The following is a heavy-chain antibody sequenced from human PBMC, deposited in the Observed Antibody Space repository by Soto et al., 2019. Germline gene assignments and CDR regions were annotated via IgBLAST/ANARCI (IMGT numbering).Heavy chain of an antibody. J-gene: IGHJ4*02. CDR1: GFTFDDYG. CDR2: INWNGGSS. V-gene: IGHV3-20*04. D-gene: IGHD3-3*01. Sequence: GGSLRLSCAASGFTFDDYGMSWVRQAPGKGLEWVSGINWNGGSSGYADSVKGRFTISRDNSKNTLYLQMNSLRAEDTAVYYCAKARAQYYDFWSGYPVDYWGQGTPVTVSS. CDR3: AKARAQYYDFWSGYPVDY.